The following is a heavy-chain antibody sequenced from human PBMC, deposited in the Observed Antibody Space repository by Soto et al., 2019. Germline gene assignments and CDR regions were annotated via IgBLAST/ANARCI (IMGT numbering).Heavy chain of an antibody. Sequence: PGGSLRLSCAASGFAFSSYAITWVRQAAWKGLEWVSAVSDGGGATVYADSVKGRFTISRDNSKDTLFLQMNSLRADDTAVYYCARMWEPQREASDICGNGRIVTV. V-gene: IGHV3-23*01. D-gene: IGHD1-26*01. J-gene: IGHJ3*02. CDR1: GFAFSSYA. CDR3: ARMWEPQREASDI. CDR2: VSDGGGAT.